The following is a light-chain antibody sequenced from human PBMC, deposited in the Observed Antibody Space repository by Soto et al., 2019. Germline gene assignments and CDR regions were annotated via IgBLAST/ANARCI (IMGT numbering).Light chain of an antibody. CDR2: EVN. J-gene: IGLJ1*01. V-gene: IGLV2-8*01. CDR1: SSDVGAYNY. CDR3: TSYAGGNNV. Sequence: QSALTQPPSASGSPGQSVTISCSGTSSDVGAYNYVTWYQQHPGKVPKLMVYEVNKRPSGVPDRFSGSKSGNTASLTVSGDQAEDEAGYYCTSYAGGNNVFGTGTKLTVL.